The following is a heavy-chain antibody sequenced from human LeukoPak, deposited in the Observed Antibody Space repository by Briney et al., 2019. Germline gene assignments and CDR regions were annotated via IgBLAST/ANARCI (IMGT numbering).Heavy chain of an antibody. Sequence: ASVKVSCKASGYTFTGYYMHLVRQAPGQGLELMGWINPNSGGTNYAQKFQGRVTMTRDTSISTAYMELSRLRSDDTAVYYCARAIPGIAVAGPNYWGQETLVTVSS. CDR2: INPNSGGT. J-gene: IGHJ4*02. V-gene: IGHV1-2*02. D-gene: IGHD6-19*01. CDR3: ARAIPGIAVAGPNY. CDR1: GYTFTGYY.